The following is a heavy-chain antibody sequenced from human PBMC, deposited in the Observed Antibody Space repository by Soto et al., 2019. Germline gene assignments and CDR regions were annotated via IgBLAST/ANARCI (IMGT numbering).Heavy chain of an antibody. CDR3: TRGYSGVSIYAFDI. Sequence: SLRLSCVASGSTFSDQYMDWVRQAPGKGLEWIGRIANKVNGYTTEYAPSVKGRFSISRDDSESSLYLQMSDLKTEDTAKYSCTRGYSGVSIYAFDIWGQGTGVTVSS. D-gene: IGHD6-19*01. CDR2: IANKVNGYTT. J-gene: IGHJ3*02. CDR1: GSTFSDQY. V-gene: IGHV3-72*01.